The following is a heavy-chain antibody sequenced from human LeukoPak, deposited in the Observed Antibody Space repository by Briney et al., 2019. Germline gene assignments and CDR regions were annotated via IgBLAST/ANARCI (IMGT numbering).Heavy chain of an antibody. Sequence: GGSLRLSCAASGFTFSTYPMHWVRQAPGKGLEWVAVVADDGKDKHYVESVKGRFTISRDISKNTLYLQMNNLRAEDSAVYYCAKEETTHSLYCADTCYISDCWGQGTLVTVSS. CDR3: AKEETTHSLYCADTCYISDC. CDR1: GFTFSTYP. V-gene: IGHV3-30*04. J-gene: IGHJ4*02. CDR2: VADDGKDK. D-gene: IGHD2-21*01.